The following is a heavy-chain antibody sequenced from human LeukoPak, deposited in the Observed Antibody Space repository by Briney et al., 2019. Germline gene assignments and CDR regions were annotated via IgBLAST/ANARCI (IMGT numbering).Heavy chain of an antibody. CDR1: GGTFSSDA. CDR3: ARVGYCSSTSCYSYFGY. CDR2: IIPIFGTA. D-gene: IGHD2-2*01. J-gene: IGHJ4*02. Sequence: SVKVSCEXSGGTFSSDAISWVRQAPGQGLEWMGGIIPIFGTANYAQKFQGRVTITADESTSTAYMELSSLRSEDTAVYYCARVGYCSSTSCYSYFGYWGQGTLVTVSS. V-gene: IGHV1-69*01.